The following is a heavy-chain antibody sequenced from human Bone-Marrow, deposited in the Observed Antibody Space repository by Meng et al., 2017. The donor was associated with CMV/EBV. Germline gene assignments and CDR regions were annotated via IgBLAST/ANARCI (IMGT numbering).Heavy chain of an antibody. CDR2: INPNSGGT. CDR1: GYTFTGYY. CDR3: ARENYVGTSPPGY. J-gene: IGHJ4*01. Sequence: ASVKVSCKASGYTFTGYYMHWVRQAPGQGLEWMGWINPNSGGTNYAQKFQGRVTMTRDTSISTAYMELSRLRSDDTAVYYCARENYVGTSPPGYWGHGTLVTVSS. D-gene: IGHD4-23*01. V-gene: IGHV1-2*02.